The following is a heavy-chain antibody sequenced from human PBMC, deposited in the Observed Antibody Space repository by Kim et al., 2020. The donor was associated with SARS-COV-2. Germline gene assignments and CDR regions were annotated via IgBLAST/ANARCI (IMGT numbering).Heavy chain of an antibody. J-gene: IGHJ4*02. CDR3: AKDGDYGDYVDY. D-gene: IGHD4-17*01. Sequence: NDAQKFQGRVTITADKSTTIAFMELSSLRSEDTAVYYCAKDGDYGDYVDYWGQGTLVTVSS. V-gene: IGHV1-69*04.